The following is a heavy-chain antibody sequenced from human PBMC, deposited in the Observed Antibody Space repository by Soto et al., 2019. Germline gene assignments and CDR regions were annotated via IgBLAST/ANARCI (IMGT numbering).Heavy chain of an antibody. CDR1: GFTFNIIA. Sequence: GGSLRLSCAASGFTFNIIAMSWVRQAPGKGLEWVSGFGGGDRDRYYADSVKGRFTISRDNSKNTVFLQINSLRAEDTAIYYCVKDRMPHNSVWDPFYVWGQGTMVAVSS. V-gene: IGHV3-23*01. J-gene: IGHJ3*01. CDR3: VKDRMPHNSVWDPFYV. D-gene: IGHD1-20*01. CDR2: FGGGDRDR.